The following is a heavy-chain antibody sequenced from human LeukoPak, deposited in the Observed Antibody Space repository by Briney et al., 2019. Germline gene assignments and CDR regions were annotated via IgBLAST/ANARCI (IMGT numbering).Heavy chain of an antibody. CDR3: ARGWGDCTTVSCYTGGDVFDM. CDR2: IKQDGSEK. D-gene: IGHD2-2*02. J-gene: IGHJ3*02. Sequence: PGGSLRLSCVASGFTFSSYWMSWVRQAPGKGLEWVANIKQDGSEKYYVDSVKGRFTISRDNAKNSLFLQMNSLRAEDTAVYYCARGWGDCTTVSCYTGGDVFDMWGQGTMVTVPS. CDR1: GFTFSSYW. V-gene: IGHV3-7*01.